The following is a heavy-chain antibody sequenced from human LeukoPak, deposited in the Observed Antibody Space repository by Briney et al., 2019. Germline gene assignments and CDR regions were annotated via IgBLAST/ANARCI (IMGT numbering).Heavy chain of an antibody. J-gene: IGHJ5*02. CDR2: INSDGSST. D-gene: IGHD3-10*01. Sequence: GGSLRLSCAASGFTFSSYWMHCVRQAPGKGLVWVSRINSDGSSTSYADSVKGRFTISRDNAKNTLYLQMNSLRAEDTAVYYCARGGRAMVRGVTDWFDPWGQGTLVTVSS. V-gene: IGHV3-74*01. CDR1: GFTFSSYW. CDR3: ARGGRAMVRGVTDWFDP.